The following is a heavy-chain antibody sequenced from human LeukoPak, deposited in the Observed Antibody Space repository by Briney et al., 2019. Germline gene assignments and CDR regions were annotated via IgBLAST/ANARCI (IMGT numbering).Heavy chain of an antibody. CDR3: ARLLVVEGFDF. Sequence: KPSETLSLTCTVSGGSISSSSYYWGWIRQHPGKGLEWIGSVYYSGSTYYNPSLKSRVTISIDTSKNQFSLKVSSVTATDTAVYYCARLLVVEGFDFWGRGTLVTVSS. V-gene: IGHV4-39*01. D-gene: IGHD2-2*01. J-gene: IGHJ4*02. CDR2: VYYSGST. CDR1: GGSISSSSYY.